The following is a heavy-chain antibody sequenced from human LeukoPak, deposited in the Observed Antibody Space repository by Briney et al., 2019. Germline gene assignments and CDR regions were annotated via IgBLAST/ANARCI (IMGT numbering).Heavy chain of an antibody. J-gene: IGHJ3*01. CDR3: ARHAEGYDAFDL. V-gene: IGHV4-59*08. CDR1: GGSIRSYH. Sequence: SETLSLTCTVPGGSIRSYHWSWIRQTPGKGLEWIGYIKYSVKTNYNPSLKSRVTISVDTSKNQFSLKLNSMTAADTAVYYCARHAEGYDAFDLWGHGTVVTVSS. D-gene: IGHD5-18*01. CDR2: IKYSVKT.